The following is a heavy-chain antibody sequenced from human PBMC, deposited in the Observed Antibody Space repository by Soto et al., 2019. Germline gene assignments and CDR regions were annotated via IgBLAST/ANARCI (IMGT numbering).Heavy chain of an antibody. J-gene: IGHJ4*02. CDR1: GFIFTTYG. CDR3: VKDHCGGDCYSDPDFDY. CDR2: IWYDGSNQ. V-gene: IGHV3-33*06. Sequence: QVQLVESGGGVVQPGRSLRLSCAASGFIFTTYGLHWVRQAPGKGLEWVAVIWYDGSNQYYADSVKGRFTISRDNSKNILYLEMNRVRVEDTAVYYCVKDHCGGDCYSDPDFDYWGQGTLVTVSS. D-gene: IGHD2-21*02.